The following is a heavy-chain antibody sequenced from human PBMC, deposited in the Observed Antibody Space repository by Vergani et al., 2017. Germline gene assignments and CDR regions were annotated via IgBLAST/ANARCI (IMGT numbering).Heavy chain of an antibody. CDR1: GGTFSSYA. V-gene: IGHV1-69*01. Sequence: QVQLVQSGAEVKKPGSSVKVSCKASGGTFSSYAISWVRQAPGQGLEWMGGVIPIFGTANYAQKFQGRVTITADESTGTAYMELSSLRSEGTAVYYCAGVGCSSTSGYMSPDYWGQGTLVTVSS. J-gene: IGHJ4*02. CDR2: VIPIFGTA. CDR3: AGVGCSSTSGYMSPDY. D-gene: IGHD2-2*02.